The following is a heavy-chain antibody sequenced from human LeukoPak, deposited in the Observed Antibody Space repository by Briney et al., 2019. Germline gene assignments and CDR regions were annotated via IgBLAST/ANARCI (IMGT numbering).Heavy chain of an antibody. Sequence: SETLSLTCTVSGVSISSYYWSWIRQPAGKGLEWIGRIYTSGSTNYNPSLKSRVTMSVDTSKNQFSLKLSSVTAADTAVYYCARDRYHYDSSGYYQLDYWGQGTLVTVSS. V-gene: IGHV4-4*07. J-gene: IGHJ4*02. CDR3: ARDRYHYDSSGYYQLDY. CDR2: IYTSGST. CDR1: GVSISSYY. D-gene: IGHD3-22*01.